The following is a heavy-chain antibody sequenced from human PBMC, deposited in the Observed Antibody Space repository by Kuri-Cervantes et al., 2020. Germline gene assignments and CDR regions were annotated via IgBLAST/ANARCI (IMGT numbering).Heavy chain of an antibody. Sequence: GESLKISCAASGFTFSSYAMHWVRQAPGKGLEWVAVISYDGSNKYYADSVKGRFTISRDNAKNSLYLQMNSLRAEDTAVYYCARGDDDYDYYYYYGMDVWGQGTTVTVSS. D-gene: IGHD4-17*01. CDR1: GFTFSSYA. CDR3: ARGDDDYDYYYYYGMDV. CDR2: ISYDGSNK. V-gene: IGHV3-30-3*01. J-gene: IGHJ6*02.